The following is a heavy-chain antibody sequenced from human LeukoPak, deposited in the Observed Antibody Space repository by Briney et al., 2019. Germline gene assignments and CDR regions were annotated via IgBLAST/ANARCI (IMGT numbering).Heavy chain of an antibody. CDR3: ARARAQDFDY. Sequence: GSLRLSCAASGFTFSSYVMHWVRQAPGKGLEWAAVISNDESNKFYANSVKGRFTISRDTSTNTLHLQMNSLRAEDTAVYYCARARAQDFDYWGQGTLVTVSS. D-gene: IGHD3-10*01. CDR1: GFTFSSYV. V-gene: IGHV3-30-3*01. CDR2: ISNDESNK. J-gene: IGHJ4*02.